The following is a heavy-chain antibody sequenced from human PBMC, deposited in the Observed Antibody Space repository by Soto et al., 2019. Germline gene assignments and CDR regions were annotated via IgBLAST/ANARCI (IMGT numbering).Heavy chain of an antibody. D-gene: IGHD1-1*01. CDR3: ARDLTFDSSNENQYNWFDP. CDR2: ISAYNGNT. V-gene: IGHV1-18*01. CDR1: GYTFTSYG. J-gene: IGHJ5*02. Sequence: ASVKVSCKASGYTFTSYGISWVRQAPGQGLEWMGWISAYNGNTNYAQKLQGRVTMTTDTSTSTAYMELRSLRSDDTAVYYCARDLTFDSSNENQYNWFDPWGQGTLVTVSS.